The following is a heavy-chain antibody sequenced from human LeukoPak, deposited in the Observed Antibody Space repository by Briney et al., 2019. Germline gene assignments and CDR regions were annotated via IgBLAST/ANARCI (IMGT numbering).Heavy chain of an antibody. V-gene: IGHV4-59*01. Sequence: SETLSLTCTVSGGSINNYYWSWIRQPPGKGLEWIAYILYTGDTNYNPSLKSRVTVSIDTSKSQFSLKLSSVTAADTAVYYCAREQGGYSNFAYWGQGTLVTVSS. CDR3: AREQGGYSNFAY. CDR2: ILYTGDT. CDR1: GGSINNYY. D-gene: IGHD4-11*01. J-gene: IGHJ4*02.